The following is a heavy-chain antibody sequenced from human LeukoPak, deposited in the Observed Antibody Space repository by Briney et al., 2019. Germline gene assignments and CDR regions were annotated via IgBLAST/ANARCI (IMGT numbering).Heavy chain of an antibody. CDR3: ARDYAGSPDY. V-gene: IGHV3-74*03. J-gene: IGHJ4*02. D-gene: IGHD3-10*01. CDR1: GFTFSTYW. CDR2: INGDGSTT. Sequence: GGSLGLSCTASGFTFSTYWINWVRQSPGKGLVWVALINGDGSTTTHADSVKGRFTISRDNAKNTAYLQMNSLRDEDTAVYYCARDYAGSPDYWGQGTLVTVSA.